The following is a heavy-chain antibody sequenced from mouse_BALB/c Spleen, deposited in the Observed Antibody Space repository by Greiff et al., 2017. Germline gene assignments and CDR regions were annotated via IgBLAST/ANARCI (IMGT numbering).Heavy chain of an antibody. D-gene: IGHD2-1*01. CDR2: ISSGGST. CDR1: GFTFSSYA. CDR3: ARLYYGNYVYWYLDV. Sequence: EVKLMESGGGLVKPGGSLKLSCAASGFTFSSYAMSWVRQTPEKRLEWVASISSGGSTYYPDSVKGRFTISRDNARNILYLQMSSLRSEDTAMYYGARLYYGNYVYWYLDVWGAGTTVTVSS. V-gene: IGHV5-6-5*01. J-gene: IGHJ1*01.